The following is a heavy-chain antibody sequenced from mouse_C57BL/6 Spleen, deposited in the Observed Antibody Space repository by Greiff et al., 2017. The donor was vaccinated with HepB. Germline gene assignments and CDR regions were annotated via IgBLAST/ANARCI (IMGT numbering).Heavy chain of an antibody. J-gene: IGHJ2*01. CDR1: GFTFSSYT. Sequence: EVQLQESGGGLVKPGGSLKLSCAASGFTFSSYTMSWVRQTPEKRLEWVATISGGGGNTYYPDSVKGRFTISRDNAKNTLYLQMSSLRSEDTALYYCARHYYGSSWYYFDYWGQGTTLTVSS. V-gene: IGHV5-9*01. CDR2: ISGGGGNT. CDR3: ARHYYGSSWYYFDY. D-gene: IGHD1-1*01.